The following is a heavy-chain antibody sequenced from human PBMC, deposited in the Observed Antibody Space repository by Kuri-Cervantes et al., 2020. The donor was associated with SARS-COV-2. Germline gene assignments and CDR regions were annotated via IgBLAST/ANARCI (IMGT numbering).Heavy chain of an antibody. CDR2: IDYSGST. V-gene: IGHV4-39*01. D-gene: IGHD4-17*01. J-gene: IGHJ5*02. Sequence: SETLSLTCTVSGGSISSGGYYWSWIRQHPGKGLEWIGSIDYSGSTSYNPSLRSRVTISVDTSKNQFSLKLTSVTAADTAVYYCARHDYGDYGLHCFDPWGQGTLVTVSS. CDR1: GGSISSGGYY. CDR3: ARHDYGDYGLHCFDP.